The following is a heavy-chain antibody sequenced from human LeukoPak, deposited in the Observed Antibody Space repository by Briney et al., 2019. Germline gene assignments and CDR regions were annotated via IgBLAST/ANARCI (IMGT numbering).Heavy chain of an antibody. D-gene: IGHD7-27*01. J-gene: IGHJ4*02. CDR3: ARDLLTGDGVYFDY. CDR1: GFTVSSNY. Sequence: GGSLRLSCAASGFTVSSNYMGWVRQAPGKGLEWVSVIYSGGSTYYADSVKGRFTISRDNSKNTLYLQMNSLRAEDTAVYYCARDLLTGDGVYFDYWGQGTLVTVSS. V-gene: IGHV3-53*01. CDR2: IYSGGST.